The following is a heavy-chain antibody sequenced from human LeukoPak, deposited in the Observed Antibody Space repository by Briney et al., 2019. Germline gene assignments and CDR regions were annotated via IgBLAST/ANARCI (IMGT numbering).Heavy chain of an antibody. D-gene: IGHD1-1*01. V-gene: IGHV4-34*01. CDR1: GGSISSYY. J-gene: IGHJ4*02. CDR2: INQSGST. Sequence: SETLSLTCTVSGGSISSYYWSWIRQPPGKGLEWIGEINQSGSTNDNPSLKSRVTMSVDTSKSQFSLNLRSVTAADTAVYYCARYVPVKTGTTRAGFDSWGQGTLVTVSS. CDR3: ARYVPVKTGTTRAGFDS.